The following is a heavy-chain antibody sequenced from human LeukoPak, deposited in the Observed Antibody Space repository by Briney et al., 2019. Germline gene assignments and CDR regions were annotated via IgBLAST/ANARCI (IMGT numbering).Heavy chain of an antibody. J-gene: IGHJ4*02. D-gene: IGHD6-19*01. CDR1: GGSISSYY. CDR3: ARASQIAVIDY. V-gene: IGHV4-59*08. Sequence: SETLSLTCTVSGGSISSYYWSWTRQPPGKGLEWIGYIYYSGSTNYNPSLKSRVTISVDTSKNQFSLKLSSVTAADTAVYYCARASQIAVIDYWGQGTLVTVSS. CDR2: IYYSGST.